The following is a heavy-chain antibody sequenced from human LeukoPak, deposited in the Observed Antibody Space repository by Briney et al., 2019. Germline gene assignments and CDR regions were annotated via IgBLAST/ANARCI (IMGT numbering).Heavy chain of an antibody. D-gene: IGHD3-22*01. CDR3: ARRGFYDTSGYLFDH. CDR1: GFTFSSYW. J-gene: IGHJ4*02. Sequence: PGGSLRLSCAASGFTFSSYWMSWVRQAPGKGLEWVSYISTSGSPIYYGNSVKGRFTISRDNAKNSLYLQMNSLRAEDTALYYCARRGFYDTSGYLFDHWGQGTLVTVSS. CDR2: ISTSGSPI. V-gene: IGHV3-48*04.